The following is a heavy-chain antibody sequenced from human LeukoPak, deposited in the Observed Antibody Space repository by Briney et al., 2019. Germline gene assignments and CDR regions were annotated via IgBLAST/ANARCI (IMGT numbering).Heavy chain of an antibody. V-gene: IGHV3-30-3*01. Sequence: SGGSLRLSCAASGFTFSSYAMHWVRQAPGKGLEWVAVTSSDGNIKYYADSVKGRFTISRDNSKNTLYLQMNSLRAEDTAVYYCARDDSSARANYWGQGALVTVSS. CDR3: ARDDSSARANY. CDR2: TSSDGNIK. CDR1: GFTFSSYA. D-gene: IGHD3-22*01. J-gene: IGHJ4*02.